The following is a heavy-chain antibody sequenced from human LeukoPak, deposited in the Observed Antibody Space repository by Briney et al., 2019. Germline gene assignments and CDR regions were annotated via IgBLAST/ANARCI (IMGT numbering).Heavy chain of an antibody. CDR2: IYYSGST. J-gene: IGHJ4*02. CDR3: ARESDGVGYFDY. Sequence: SETLSLTCTVSGGSISSYYWSWIRQPPGKGLEWIGYIYYSGSTNYNPSLKSRVTISVDTSKNQFSLKLSSVSAADTAVYYCARESDGVGYFDYWGQGTLVTVSS. V-gene: IGHV4-59*01. CDR1: GGSISSYY. D-gene: IGHD2-21*02.